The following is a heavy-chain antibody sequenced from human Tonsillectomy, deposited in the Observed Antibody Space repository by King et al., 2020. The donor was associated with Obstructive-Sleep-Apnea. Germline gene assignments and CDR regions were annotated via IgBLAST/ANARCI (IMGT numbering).Heavy chain of an antibody. D-gene: IGHD6-25*01. CDR3: AAAGGPLHY. V-gene: IGHV3-7*01. CDR1: GFTFSGSW. Sequence: VQLVESGGGLVQPGGSLRISCAASGFTFSGSWMTWVREAPGKGRECGANIKQDGGETYYLESVKGRYTISGDNAKNSVYLQMNSLRPDDTAVYYCAAAGGPLHYWGQGALVTVSS. CDR2: IKQDGGET. J-gene: IGHJ4*02.